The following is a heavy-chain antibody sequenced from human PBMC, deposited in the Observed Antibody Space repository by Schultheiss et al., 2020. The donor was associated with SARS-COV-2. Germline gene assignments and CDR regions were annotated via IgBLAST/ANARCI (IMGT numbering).Heavy chain of an antibody. CDR3: ARESPLDYIHYMDV. CDR1: GGSISSYY. J-gene: IGHJ6*03. V-gene: IGHV4-59*12. Sequence: SETLSLTCTVSGGSISSYYWSWIRQPPGKGLEWIGYIYYSGNTNYNPSLKSRVTISVDTSKNQFSLKLSSVTAADTAVYYCARESPLDYIHYMDVWGKGTAVTVSS. CDR2: IYYSGNT. D-gene: IGHD4-11*01.